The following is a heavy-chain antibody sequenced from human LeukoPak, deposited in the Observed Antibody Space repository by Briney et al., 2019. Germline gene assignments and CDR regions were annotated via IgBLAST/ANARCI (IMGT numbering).Heavy chain of an antibody. CDR1: GFTFRNFL. J-gene: IGHJ4*02. CDR2: IYPEGNEK. Sequence: GGSLRLSCAASGFTFRNFLRSWVRQAPGRGLEWVGNIYPEGNEKNHVESVKGRFTISRDTPQSSLFLQMNGLRVEDTSVYYCARGGAIAGVHWGERTRVTVSS. CDR3: ARGGAIAGVH. V-gene: IGHV3-7*04. D-gene: IGHD2-21*01.